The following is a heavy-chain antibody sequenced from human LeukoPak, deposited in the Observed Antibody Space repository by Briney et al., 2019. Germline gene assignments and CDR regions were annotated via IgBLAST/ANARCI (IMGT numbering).Heavy chain of an antibody. D-gene: IGHD3-10*01. J-gene: IGHJ6*03. CDR2: MNPNSGNT. CDR3: ARGIYGSGSYYFGYYYYMDV. Sequence: VASVKVSCKASGYTFTSYDINWVRQATGQGLEWMGWMNPNSGNTGYAQKFQGRVTMTRNTSISTAYMELSSLRSEDTAVYYCARGIYGSGSYYFGYYYYMDVWGKGTTVTISS. V-gene: IGHV1-8*01. CDR1: GYTFTSYD.